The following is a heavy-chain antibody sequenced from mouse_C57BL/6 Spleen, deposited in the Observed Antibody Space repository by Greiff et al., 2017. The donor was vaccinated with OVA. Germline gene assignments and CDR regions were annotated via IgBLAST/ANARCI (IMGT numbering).Heavy chain of an antibody. CDR2: INPNNGGT. J-gene: IGHJ1*03. Sequence: EVQLQQSGPELVKPGASVKISCKASGYTFTDYYMNWVKQSHGKSLEWIGDINPNNGGTSYNQKFKGKATLTVDKSSSTAYMELRSLTSEDSAVYYCARWLTTVGYFDVWGTGTTVTVSS. CDR1: GYTFTDYY. V-gene: IGHV1-26*01. D-gene: IGHD1-1*01. CDR3: ARWLTTVGYFDV.